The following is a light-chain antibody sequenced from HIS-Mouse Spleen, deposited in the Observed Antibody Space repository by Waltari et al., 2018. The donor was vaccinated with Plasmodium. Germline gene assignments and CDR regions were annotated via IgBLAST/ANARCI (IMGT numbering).Light chain of an antibody. J-gene: IGLJ3*02. Sequence: SYELTQPPSVSVSPGQTARITCSGDALPNKYAYLYQQKSGQAPVLVIYEDGKRPSGNPEGFSGSSSGTMATLTISGAQVEDEADYYCYSTDSSGNHRVFGGGTKLTVL. CDR1: ALPNKY. CDR3: YSTDSSGNHRV. CDR2: EDG. V-gene: IGLV3-10*01.